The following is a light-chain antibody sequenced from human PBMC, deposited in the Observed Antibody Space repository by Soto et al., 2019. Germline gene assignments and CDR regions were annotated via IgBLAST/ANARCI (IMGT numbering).Light chain of an antibody. CDR3: HQASSFPLS. CDR2: KAS. V-gene: IGKV1-12*01. J-gene: IGKJ4*01. Sequence: DIQMNESPSSVSASVGDRVTISCRAGQGISSWLAWYQQKPGEAPKLLIYKASTLQTGVPSRFSVNGSGTDGTITLTRLQHEDGSTYDGHQASSFPLSFSGGTKVDIK. CDR1: QGISSW.